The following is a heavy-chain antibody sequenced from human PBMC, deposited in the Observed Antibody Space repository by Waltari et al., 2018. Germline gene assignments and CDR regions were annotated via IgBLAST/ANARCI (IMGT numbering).Heavy chain of an antibody. CDR3: ARGDFRLSYYYMDV. V-gene: IGHV1-2*02. D-gene: IGHD3-3*01. CDR2: ISPNSGDT. CDR1: GYTFTGYY. Sequence: QVQLVQSGAEVKKPGASAKVSCKASGYTFTGYYIHWVRQAPGQGLEWMGWISPNSGDTNYAQKFQGRVTMTRDTSTTTAYMELSRLTSDDTAVFYCARGDFRLSYYYMDVWGKGTTVTVSS. J-gene: IGHJ6*03.